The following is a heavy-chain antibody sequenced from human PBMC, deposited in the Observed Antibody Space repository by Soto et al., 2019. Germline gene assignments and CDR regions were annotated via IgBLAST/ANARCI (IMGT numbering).Heavy chain of an antibody. D-gene: IGHD6-19*01. Sequence: SGPTLVNPTQTLAQTCTFSGFSLSTSGMCVSWIRQPPGKALEWLARIDWDDDKYYSTSLKTRLTISKDTSKNQVVLTMTNMDPVDTATYYCARTPVRDYSSGWFDFDYWGQGTLVTVSS. V-gene: IGHV2-70*11. J-gene: IGHJ4*02. CDR3: ARTPVRDYSSGWFDFDY. CDR2: IDWDDDK. CDR1: GFSLSTSGMC.